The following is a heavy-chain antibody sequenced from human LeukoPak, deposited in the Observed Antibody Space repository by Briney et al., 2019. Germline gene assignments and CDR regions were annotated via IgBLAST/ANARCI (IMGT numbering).Heavy chain of an antibody. J-gene: IGHJ4*02. V-gene: IGHV4-61*01. CDR1: GGSVSSGSDY. D-gene: IGHD3-10*01. CDR2: ISYSGST. Sequence: PSETLSLTCTVSGGSVSSGSDYWSWIRQPPGKGLEWIGHISYSGSTNYNPSLKSRVTISLDTSKSQLSLKLSSVTTADTAVYYCARGQAALWFGELWGQGTLVTVSS. CDR3: ARGQAALWFGEL.